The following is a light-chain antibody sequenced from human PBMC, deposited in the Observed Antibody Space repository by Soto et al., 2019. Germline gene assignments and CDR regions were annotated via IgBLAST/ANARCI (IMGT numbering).Light chain of an antibody. CDR2: AAS. J-gene: IGKJ2*01. CDR3: QHSYISPYT. V-gene: IGKV1-39*01. Sequence: DIQMTQSPSSLSASVGDTVTITCRASQSISVHLNWYQQKPGKVPKLLIYAASNLQSGVPSSFSVSGSETDFALTISSLQAVDFVTYYYQHSYISPYTFGQGTNLQIK. CDR1: QSISVH.